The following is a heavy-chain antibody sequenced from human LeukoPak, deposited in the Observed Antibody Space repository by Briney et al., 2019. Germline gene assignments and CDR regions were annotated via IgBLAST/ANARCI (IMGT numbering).Heavy chain of an antibody. Sequence: SETLSLTCAVSDDSISTGVWWTWVRQPPGKGLEWIGEIWHSGGTNYNPSLKSRVSFSVDKSKNQFSLSLSSVTAADTAIYYCTRNGGDSDFKYWGQGTLVIVSS. CDR1: DDSISTGVW. V-gene: IGHV4-4*02. J-gene: IGHJ4*02. CDR2: IWHSGGT. CDR3: TRNGGDSDFKY. D-gene: IGHD2-21*01.